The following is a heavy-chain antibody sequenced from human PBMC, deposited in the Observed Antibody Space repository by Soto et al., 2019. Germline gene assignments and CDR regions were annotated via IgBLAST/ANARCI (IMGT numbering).Heavy chain of an antibody. CDR2: IYPGDSDT. J-gene: IGHJ5*02. V-gene: IGHV5-51*01. Sequence: GESLKISCKGSGYSFTSYWIGWVRQMPGKGLEWMGIIYPGDSDTRYSPSFQGQFTISADKSISTAYLQWSSLKASDTAIYYCARIPNRGSGWYWFDPWGQGTLVTVSS. D-gene: IGHD6-19*01. CDR3: ARIPNRGSGWYWFDP. CDR1: GYSFTSYW.